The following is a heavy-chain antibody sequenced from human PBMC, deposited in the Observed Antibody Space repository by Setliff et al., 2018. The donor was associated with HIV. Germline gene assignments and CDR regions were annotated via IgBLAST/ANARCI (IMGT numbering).Heavy chain of an antibody. D-gene: IGHD3-10*01. CDR2: MSFSANS. CDR3: ARGAGAFGAKLDS. J-gene: IGHJ4*02. CDR1: GDSIKDYY. V-gene: IGHV4-59*01. Sequence: PSETLSLTCNVSGDSIKDYYWGWIRQPPGKGLEWLGYMSFSANSNYNPSLKNRITISIDTSKNQFSLRLKSVTAADAAIYYCARGAGAFGAKLDSWGQGSLVTVSS.